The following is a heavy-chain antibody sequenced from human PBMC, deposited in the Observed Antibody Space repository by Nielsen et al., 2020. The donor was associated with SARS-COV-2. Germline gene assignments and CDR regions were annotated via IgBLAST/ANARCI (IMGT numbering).Heavy chain of an antibody. J-gene: IGHJ6*02. Sequence: GESLKISCSASGFIFTSYAMHWVRQAPGKGLEYVSTISSNGHSTYYADSVKGRFTISRDNSKNTLYLQMNSLRAEDTAVYYCARRSYYGMDVWGQGTTVTVSS. CDR3: ARRSYYGMDV. V-gene: IGHV3-64*04. D-gene: IGHD6-19*01. CDR2: ISSNGHST. CDR1: GFIFTSYA.